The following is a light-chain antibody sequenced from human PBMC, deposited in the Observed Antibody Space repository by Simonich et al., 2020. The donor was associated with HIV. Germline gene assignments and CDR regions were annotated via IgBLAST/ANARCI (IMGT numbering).Light chain of an antibody. CDR2: GAS. Sequence: IVITHSPATLSVSPGERATLSFRASHSISNNLAWYQQKPGQAPRLLIYGASTRATGIPARFSGSGSGTEFTLTISSMQSEDFAVYYCQQYNNWPSPFTFGPGTKVDIK. CDR1: HSISNN. J-gene: IGKJ3*01. V-gene: IGKV3-15*01. CDR3: QQYNNWPSPFT.